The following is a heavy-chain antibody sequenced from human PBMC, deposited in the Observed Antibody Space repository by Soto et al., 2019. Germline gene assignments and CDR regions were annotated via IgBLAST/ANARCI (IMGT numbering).Heavy chain of an antibody. Sequence: QAQLEESGGGVVQPGTSLSLSCSASSLTFRSSGMHWVRQPPGKGLEWVAAIWDDGGNKYYADSVRGRFTISRDNSKNKLFLQMNSLRAEDTALYYCARTSGSYFAAFYDTWGQGTLVSVSS. CDR3: ARTSGSYFAAFYDT. CDR1: SLTFRSSG. V-gene: IGHV3-33*01. J-gene: IGHJ4*02. CDR2: IWDDGGNK. D-gene: IGHD1-26*01.